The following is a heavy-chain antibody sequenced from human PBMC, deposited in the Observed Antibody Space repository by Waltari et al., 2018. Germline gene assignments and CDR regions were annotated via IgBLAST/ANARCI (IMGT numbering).Heavy chain of an antibody. D-gene: IGHD6-13*01. CDR2: IQYDGSIK. Sequence: QVHVVESGGGVVQPGGSLRLSCAASGFTPGNYGRHWVRQAPGKGLEWVAVIQYDGSIKNYADSVKGRFTISRENSKNTLYLEMKSLRAEDTAVYYCAREYSRICFHALDGWGQGTAVTVSS. CDR3: AREYSRICFHALDG. V-gene: IGHV3-33*05. CDR1: GFTPGNYG. J-gene: IGHJ6*02.